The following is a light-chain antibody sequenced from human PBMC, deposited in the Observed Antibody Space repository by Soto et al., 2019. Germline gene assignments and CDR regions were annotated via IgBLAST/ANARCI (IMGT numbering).Light chain of an antibody. CDR1: QGISNY. V-gene: IGKV1-27*01. CDR2: AAS. Sequence: DIPMTQSPSSLSASVGDRVTITCRASQGISNYLAWYQQKPGKVPKLLIYAASTLQSGVPSRFSGRGSGTDVTLTISCLQPEDVSTNDFQKYNSAPRTFGQGTKVEIK. J-gene: IGKJ1*01. CDR3: QKYNSAPRT.